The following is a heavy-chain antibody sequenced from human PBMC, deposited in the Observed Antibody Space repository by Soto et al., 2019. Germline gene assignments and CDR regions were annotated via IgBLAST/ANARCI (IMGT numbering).Heavy chain of an antibody. V-gene: IGHV3-11*01. CDR3: ARVRGYLDF. Sequence: QVQLVEAGGGLVKPGGSLRLSCAASGFTFRDYYMTWIRQAPGRGLEWISYISSSGNTIYYADSVKGRFTISRDNATNSLFLQLNSLRAEATAVYYCARVRGYLDFWGQGTLVTVSS. CDR1: GFTFRDYY. J-gene: IGHJ4*02. CDR2: ISSSGNTI.